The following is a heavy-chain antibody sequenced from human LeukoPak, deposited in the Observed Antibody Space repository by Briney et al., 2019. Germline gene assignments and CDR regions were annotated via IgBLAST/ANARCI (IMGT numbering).Heavy chain of an antibody. CDR2: IKQDGSEK. D-gene: IGHD3-10*01. J-gene: IGHJ4*02. CDR1: GFTFSSYW. V-gene: IGHV3-7*01. Sequence: GGSLRLSCAASGFTFSSYWMSWVRQAPGKGLEWVANIKQDGSEKYYVDSVKGRFTISRDNAKNSLYLQMNSLRAEDTAVYYGARDLGSFYYGSGTYYEDDYWGRGTLVTVSS. CDR3: ARDLGSFYYGSGTYYEDDY.